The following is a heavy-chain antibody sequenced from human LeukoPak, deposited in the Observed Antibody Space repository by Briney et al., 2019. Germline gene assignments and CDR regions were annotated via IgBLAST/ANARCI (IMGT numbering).Heavy chain of an antibody. CDR1: GFTFNDHA. CDR3: ARASYYYDTTGLGAVDI. CDR2: INWNSDNI. V-gene: IGHV3-9*01. Sequence: GGSLRLSCAASGFTFNDHAMYWVRQAPGKGLEWVSGINWNSDNIGYADSVKGRFTISRDDAKNSLFLQMNSLRAEYTALYYCARASYYYDTTGLGAVDIWGQGTLVTVSS. J-gene: IGHJ3*02. D-gene: IGHD3-22*01.